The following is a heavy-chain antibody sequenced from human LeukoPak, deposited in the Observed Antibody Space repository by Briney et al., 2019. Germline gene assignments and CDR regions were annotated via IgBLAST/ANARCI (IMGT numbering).Heavy chain of an antibody. D-gene: IGHD6-13*01. CDR2: MNPNSGNT. CDR1: GYTFTSYD. J-gene: IGHJ6*03. CDR3: ARGKAAGRGNYYYYMDV. V-gene: IGHV1-8*03. Sequence: ASVKVSCKASGYTFTSYDINWVRQATGQGLEWLGWMNPNSGNTGYAQKFQGRVTITRNTSISTAYMELSSLRSEDTAVYYCARGKAAGRGNYYYYMDVWGKGTTVIVS.